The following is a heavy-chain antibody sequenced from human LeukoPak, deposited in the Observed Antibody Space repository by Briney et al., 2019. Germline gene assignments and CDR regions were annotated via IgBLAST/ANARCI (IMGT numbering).Heavy chain of an antibody. CDR3: AKNRGAPL. J-gene: IGHJ4*02. CDR2: ITGSGGST. Sequence: GGSLRLSCAASGFTFSTYGMSWVRQAPGKGLEWAAAITGSGGSTYYADSVKGRFTISRDNSKNTLYLQMNSLRAEDTAVYYCAKNRGAPLWGQGTLVTVSS. V-gene: IGHV3-23*01. D-gene: IGHD2/OR15-2a*01. CDR1: GFTFSTYG.